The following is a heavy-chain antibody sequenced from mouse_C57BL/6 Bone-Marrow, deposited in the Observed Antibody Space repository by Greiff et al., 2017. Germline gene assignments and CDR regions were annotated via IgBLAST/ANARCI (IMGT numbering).Heavy chain of an antibody. CDR1: GFTFSSYT. J-gene: IGHJ4*01. Sequence: EVKLVESGGGLVKPGGSLKLSCAASGFTFSSYTMSWVRQTPEKRLEWVATISGGGGNTYYPDSVKGRFTISRDNAKNTLYLQMSSLSSEDTALYYCARYYYSNRYYYAMDYWGQGTSVTVSS. V-gene: IGHV5-9*01. D-gene: IGHD2-5*01. CDR3: ARYYYSNRYYYAMDY. CDR2: ISGGGGNT.